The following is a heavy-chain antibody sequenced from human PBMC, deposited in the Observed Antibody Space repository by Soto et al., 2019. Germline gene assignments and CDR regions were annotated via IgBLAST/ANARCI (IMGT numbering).Heavy chain of an antibody. V-gene: IGHV4-59*11. D-gene: IGHD3-9*01. CDR2: IYYNGNT. Sequence: KASETLSLTCTLSGGAINDHYWSFIRQPPGKGLEWIGYIYYNGNTNYNPSLESRVTISVGRSRNQFSLRLTSLTAADTAVYYCARVRTGYFDYWGRGALVTVSS. CDR1: GGAINDHY. CDR3: ARVRTGYFDY. J-gene: IGHJ4*02.